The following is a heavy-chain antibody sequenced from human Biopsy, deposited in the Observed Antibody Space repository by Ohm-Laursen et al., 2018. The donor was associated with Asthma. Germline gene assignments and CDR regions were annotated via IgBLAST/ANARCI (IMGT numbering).Heavy chain of an antibody. CDR1: GYSLTDLS. V-gene: IGHV1-24*01. CDR2: HDHEEGGT. D-gene: IGHD4-17*01. J-gene: IGHJ4*02. CDR3: ASDFPKDYVRYNFEF. Sequence: ATVKISCKISGYSLTDLSMHWVRQAPGQGLEWMGGHDHEEGGTVNARRFQGRVTMTEDTSTDTAYMELSSLSSDDTAVHYCASDFPKDYVRYNFEFWGQGTLVTVSS.